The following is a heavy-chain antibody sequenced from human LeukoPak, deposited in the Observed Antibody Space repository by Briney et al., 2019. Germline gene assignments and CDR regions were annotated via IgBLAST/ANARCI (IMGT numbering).Heavy chain of an antibody. CDR3: ARDNSSSTREN. Sequence: ASVKVSCKTSGYTFTSYGISWVRQAPGQGLEWMGWISGYNGNTNYAQKFQDRVTMTTDTFTTTVYMELTSLRSDDTAVYYCARDNSSSTRENWGRGTLVTVSS. CDR2: ISGYNGNT. V-gene: IGHV1-18*01. CDR1: GYTFTSYG. D-gene: IGHD6-6*01. J-gene: IGHJ1*01.